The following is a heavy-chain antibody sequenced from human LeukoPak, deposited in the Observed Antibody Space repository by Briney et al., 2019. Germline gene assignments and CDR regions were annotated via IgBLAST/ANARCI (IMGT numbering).Heavy chain of an antibody. CDR2: IYYSGST. V-gene: IGHV4-59*01. Sequence: SETLSLTCTVSGGSISSYYWSWIRQPPGKGLEWIGYIYYSGSTNYNPSLKSRVTISVDTSKNQFSLKLSSVTAADTAVYYCARATYYDILTGYFWGFDPWGQGTLVTVSS. J-gene: IGHJ5*02. D-gene: IGHD3-9*01. CDR1: GGSISSYY. CDR3: ARATYYDILTGYFWGFDP.